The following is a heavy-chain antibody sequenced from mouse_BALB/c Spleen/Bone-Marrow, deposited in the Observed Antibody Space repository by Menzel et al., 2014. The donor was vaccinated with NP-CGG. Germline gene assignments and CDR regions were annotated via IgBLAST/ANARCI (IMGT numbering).Heavy chain of an antibody. D-gene: IGHD1-1*01. V-gene: IGHV1-54*01. CDR2: INPGSGGS. J-gene: IGHJ2*01. Sequence: VVESGASVKVSCKASGYAFTNYLIEWVKQRPGQGLEWIGVINPGSGGSNNNEKFKGKATLTADKSSSTAYMQLSSLTSDDSAVYFCARSTTVKDYFDYWGQGTTLTVSS. CDR1: GYAFTNYL. CDR3: ARSTTVKDYFDY.